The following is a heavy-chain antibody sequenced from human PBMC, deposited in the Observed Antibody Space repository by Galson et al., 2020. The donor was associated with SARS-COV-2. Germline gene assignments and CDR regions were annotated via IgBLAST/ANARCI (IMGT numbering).Heavy chain of an antibody. J-gene: IGHJ2*01. V-gene: IGHV3-53*01. CDR1: GLTVGSSH. CDR3: ARGGWLGDWFLEV. CDR2: VFSDGTT. Sequence: GESLKIPCAASGLTVGSSHMNWVRQAPGKGLEWVPAVFSDGTTYYTDSVKGRFTISRDNSKDTVHFQMDSLRPEDTAGYYCARGGWLGDWFLEVWGRGTLVTGSS. D-gene: IGHD6-19*01.